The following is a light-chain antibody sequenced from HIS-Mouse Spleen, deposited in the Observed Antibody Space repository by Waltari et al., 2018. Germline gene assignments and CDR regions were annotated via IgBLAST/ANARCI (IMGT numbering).Light chain of an antibody. CDR2: LNSDGSH. Sequence: QLVLTQSPSASASLGASVKLTCTPSSGHRSYAIAWHQQQPEKGPRYLMKLNSDGSHSKGDGIPDRFSGSSSGAERYLTISSLQSEDEADYYCQTWGTGNWVFGGGTKLTVL. CDR3: QTWGTGNWV. CDR1: SGHRSYA. V-gene: IGLV4-69*01. J-gene: IGLJ3*02.